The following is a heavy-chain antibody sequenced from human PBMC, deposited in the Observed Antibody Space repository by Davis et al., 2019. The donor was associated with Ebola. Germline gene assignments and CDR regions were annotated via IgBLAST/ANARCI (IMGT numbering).Heavy chain of an antibody. Sequence: GESLKISCAASGFTFSGSAMHWVRQASGKGLEWVGRIRSKANSYATAYAASVKGRFTISRDDSKNTAYLQMNSLKTEDTAVYYCTTPSRVGYNRWGQGTLVTVSS. J-gene: IGHJ4*02. D-gene: IGHD5-24*01. V-gene: IGHV3-73*01. CDR3: TTPSRVGYNR. CDR2: IRSKANSYAT. CDR1: GFTFSGSA.